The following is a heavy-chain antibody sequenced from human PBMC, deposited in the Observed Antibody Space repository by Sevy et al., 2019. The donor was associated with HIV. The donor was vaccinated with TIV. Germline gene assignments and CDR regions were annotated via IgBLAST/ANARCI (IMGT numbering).Heavy chain of an antibody. Sequence: SETLSLTCTVSGGSISSYYWSWIRQPPGKGLEWIGYIYYSGSTNYNPSLKSRVTISVDTSKNQFSLKLSSVTAADTAVYYCARLYGSALLNYYYYGMDVWGQGTTVTVSS. J-gene: IGHJ6*02. D-gene: IGHD3-10*01. V-gene: IGHV4-59*01. CDR2: IYYSGST. CDR3: ARLYGSALLNYYYYGMDV. CDR1: GGSISSYY.